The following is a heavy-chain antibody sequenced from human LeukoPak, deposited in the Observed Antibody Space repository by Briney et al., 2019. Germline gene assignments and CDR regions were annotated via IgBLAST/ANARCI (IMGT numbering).Heavy chain of an antibody. CDR2: IRHDGSIK. Sequence: GGSLRLSCATSGFRFSNYAMHWVRQAPGKGLEWVAFIRHDGSIKNYADSVKGRSTISRDNSKNTLYLQMNSLRAEDTAVYYCAKDSLADIDYWGQGTLVTVSS. CDR1: GFRFSNYA. D-gene: IGHD3-16*01. V-gene: IGHV3-30*02. CDR3: AKDSLADIDY. J-gene: IGHJ4*02.